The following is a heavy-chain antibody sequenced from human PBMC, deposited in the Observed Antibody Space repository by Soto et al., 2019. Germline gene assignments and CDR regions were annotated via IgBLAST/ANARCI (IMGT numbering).Heavy chain of an antibody. V-gene: IGHV4-39*01. J-gene: IGHJ3*02. CDR1: GGSISSSNYY. Sequence: QLQLQESGPGLVKPSETLSLTCTVSGGSISSSNYYWGWIRQPPGKGLELIGSIYYSVSTFYNPSLKSRVTISADTSKNQFSRKLISVTAADTAVYYCARPPTANLDAFEIWGQGTLVTVSS. CDR2: IYYSVST. CDR3: ARPPTANLDAFEI. D-gene: IGHD2-8*01.